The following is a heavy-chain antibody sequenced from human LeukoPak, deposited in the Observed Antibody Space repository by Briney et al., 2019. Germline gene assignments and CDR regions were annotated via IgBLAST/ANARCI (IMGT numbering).Heavy chain of an antibody. V-gene: IGHV4-61*02. CDR2: IYTGGST. CDR1: GNSISSGDNY. D-gene: IGHD3-22*01. J-gene: IGHJ3*02. Sequence: SQTLSLTCTVSGNSISSGDNYWSWIRQPAGKGLEWIGRIYTGGSTNYNPSLKSRVTISGDTSKNQFSLRLSSVTAADTAVYYCACLTTADAFDIWGQGTMVTVSS. CDR3: ACLTTADAFDI.